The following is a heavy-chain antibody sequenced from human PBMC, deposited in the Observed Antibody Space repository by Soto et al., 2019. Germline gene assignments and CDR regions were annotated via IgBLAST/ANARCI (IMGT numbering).Heavy chain of an antibody. CDR2: IYYSGST. V-gene: IGHV4-31*03. D-gene: IGHD2-15*01. Sequence: QVQLQESGPGLVKPSQTLSLTCTVSGGSISSGCYYWSWIRQHPGKGLEWIGYIYYSGSTYYNPSLKSRVTISVDTSKNQFSLKLSSVTAADTAVYYCATCPSCSGGKGVYFDYWGQGTLVTVSS. J-gene: IGHJ4*02. CDR3: ATCPSCSGGKGVYFDY. CDR1: GGSISSGCYY.